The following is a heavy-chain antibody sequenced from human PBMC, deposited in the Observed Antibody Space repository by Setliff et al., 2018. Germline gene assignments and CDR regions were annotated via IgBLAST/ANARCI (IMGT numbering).Heavy chain of an antibody. CDR2: INAGNGNT. Sequence: AASVKVSCKASGYTFTSYAMHWVRQAPGQRLEWMGWINAGNGNTKYSQKFQGRVTITRDTSASTAYMELSSLRSEDTAVYSCARDRGYCSSTACYPYIPGLDVWGQGTMVTVSS. V-gene: IGHV1-3*01. D-gene: IGHD2-2*01. CDR1: GYTFTSYA. CDR3: ARDRGYCSSTACYPYIPGLDV. J-gene: IGHJ3*01.